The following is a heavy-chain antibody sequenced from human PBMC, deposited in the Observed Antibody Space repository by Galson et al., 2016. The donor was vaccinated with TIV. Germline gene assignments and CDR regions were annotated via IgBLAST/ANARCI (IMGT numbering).Heavy chain of an antibody. D-gene: IGHD3-3*01. J-gene: IGHJ5*02. CDR1: GDSISSYY. CDR3: AGSGTVFGLIKNWFDP. V-gene: IGHV4-59*12. CDR2: MYYSGRT. Sequence: ETLSLTCTVSGDSISSYYWSWIRQPPGKGLEWIGCMYYSGRTNFYNPSLKSRVTISVDASKNQFSLQLSSVTAADTAVYYCAGSGTVFGLIKNWFDPWGQGTLVTVSS.